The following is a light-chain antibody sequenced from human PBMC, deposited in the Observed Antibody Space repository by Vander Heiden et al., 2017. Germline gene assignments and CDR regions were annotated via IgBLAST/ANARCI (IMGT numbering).Light chain of an antibody. Sequence: QSPLLHPASLSGLPGQPSPLSSPGTSSEVGNYNLVSWYQQHPGKAPKLMIYEVSRRPLGDSNRFSGSKSGNTASLTISGLQAEDEADYYCCSYTGSNTVVFGGGTKLSVL. CDR1: SSEVGNYNL. J-gene: IGLJ2*01. CDR2: EVS. CDR3: CSYTGSNTVV. V-gene: IGLV2-23*02.